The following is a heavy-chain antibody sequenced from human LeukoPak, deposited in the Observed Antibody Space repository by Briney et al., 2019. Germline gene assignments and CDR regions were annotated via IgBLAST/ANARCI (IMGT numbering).Heavy chain of an antibody. Sequence: SVKVSCXASGGTFSSYAISWVRQAPGQGLEWMGRIIPIFGTANYAQKFQGRVTITTDESTSTAYMELSSLRSEDTAVYYCANGYSSGWYFDYWGRGTLVTVSS. V-gene: IGHV1-69*05. CDR2: IIPIFGTA. CDR3: ANGYSSGWYFDY. D-gene: IGHD6-19*01. CDR1: GGTFSSYA. J-gene: IGHJ4*02.